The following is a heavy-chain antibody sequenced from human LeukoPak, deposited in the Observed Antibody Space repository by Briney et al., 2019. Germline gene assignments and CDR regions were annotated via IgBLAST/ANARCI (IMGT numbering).Heavy chain of an antibody. J-gene: IGHJ4*02. Sequence: PGGSLRLSCAASGFTFSSYSMNWVRQAPGKGLEWVSSISSSSSYIYYADSVKGRFTISRDNAKNSLYLQMNSLRAEDTAVYYCARDSSDTAIHPVDYWGQGTLVTVSS. CDR2: ISSSSSYI. CDR3: ARDSSDTAIHPVDY. V-gene: IGHV3-21*01. CDR1: GFTFSSYS. D-gene: IGHD5-18*01.